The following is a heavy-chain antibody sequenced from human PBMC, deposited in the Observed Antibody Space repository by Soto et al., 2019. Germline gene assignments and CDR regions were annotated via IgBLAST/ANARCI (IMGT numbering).Heavy chain of an antibody. J-gene: IGHJ4*02. D-gene: IGHD2-15*01. CDR2: VGMKSNNFAT. CDR3: SRQDCSGDASLHPN. CDR1: GFAFSGSV. Sequence: EVQLVESGGGLVQPGGSLRLSCAAAGFAFSGSVMHWVRHASGQPLEWVGRVGMKSNNFATAYAASVKGRFSISRDDTANMAYLQMNSLKTEDTAVYYCSRQDCSGDASLHPNWGQGTLVTVSS. V-gene: IGHV3-73*02.